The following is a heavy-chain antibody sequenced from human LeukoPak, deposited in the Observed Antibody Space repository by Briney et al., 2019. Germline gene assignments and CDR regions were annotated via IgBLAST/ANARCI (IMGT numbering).Heavy chain of an antibody. Sequence: GGSLRLSCAASGFTFSTFGMHWVRQAPGKGLEWVAFIQYDGGTEYYADSVKGRFTISRDNSKNTVYLQMSSLRADDTAVYYCAKDFWLLGYCSSTTCYFAFDIWGQGTIVIVSS. J-gene: IGHJ3*02. CDR1: GFTFSTFG. CDR3: AKDFWLLGYCSSTTCYFAFDI. V-gene: IGHV3-30*02. CDR2: IQYDGGTE. D-gene: IGHD2-2*01.